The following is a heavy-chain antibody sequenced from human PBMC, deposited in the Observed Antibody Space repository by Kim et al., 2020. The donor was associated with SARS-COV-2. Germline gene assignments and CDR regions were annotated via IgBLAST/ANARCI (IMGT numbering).Heavy chain of an antibody. V-gene: IGHV3-30*07. D-gene: IGHD2-2*01. Sequence: GRFTISRDNSKNTLYLQMNSLRAEDTAVYYCARANGGGYCSSSSCYSRIDYWGQGTLVTVSS. J-gene: IGHJ4*02. CDR3: ARANGGGYCSSSSCYSRIDY.